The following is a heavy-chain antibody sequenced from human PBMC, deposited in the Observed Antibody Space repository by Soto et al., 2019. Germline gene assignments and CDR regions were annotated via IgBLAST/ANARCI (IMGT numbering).Heavy chain of an antibody. CDR1: GYTFTSYD. D-gene: IGHD5-12*01. CDR3: ASDFTNCGYEWYAFDI. J-gene: IGHJ3*02. V-gene: IGHV1-8*01. CDR2: MNPNSGNT. Sequence: ASVKVSCKASGYTFTSYDINWVRQATGQGLEWMGWMNPNSGNTGYAQKFQGRVTMTRNTAISTAYMELSSLRSEDTAVYYCASDFTNCGYEWYAFDIWGQGTMVTVSS.